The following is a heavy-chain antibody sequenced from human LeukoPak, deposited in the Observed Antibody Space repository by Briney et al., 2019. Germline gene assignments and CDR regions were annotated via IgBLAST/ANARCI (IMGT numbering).Heavy chain of an antibody. CDR1: GGSISSSSYY. Sequence: PSETLSLTCTVSGGSISSSSYYWGWIRQPPGKGLEWIGSIYYSGSTYYNPSLKSRVTISVDTSKNQFSLKLSSVTAADTAVYYCARAGGIQLWYPFDYWGQGTLVTVSS. CDR3: ARAGGIQLWYPFDY. CDR2: IYYSGST. D-gene: IGHD5-18*01. J-gene: IGHJ4*02. V-gene: IGHV4-39*07.